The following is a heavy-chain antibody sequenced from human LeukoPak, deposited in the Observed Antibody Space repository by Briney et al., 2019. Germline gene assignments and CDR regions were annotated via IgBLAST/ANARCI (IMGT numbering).Heavy chain of an antibody. V-gene: IGHV1-2*02. J-gene: IGHJ5*02. CDR2: INPITGGT. D-gene: IGHD2-2*01. Sequence: ASVKVSCTASEYTVTGNYLTWLRQAPGQGFEWMGWINPITGGTKFAQQFQGRVTMTRDTYISTVYMELTGLISDDTAVYYCARGGATVVNTRADWFDAWGQGTQVTVSS. CDR1: EYTVTGNY. CDR3: ARGGATVVNTRADWFDA.